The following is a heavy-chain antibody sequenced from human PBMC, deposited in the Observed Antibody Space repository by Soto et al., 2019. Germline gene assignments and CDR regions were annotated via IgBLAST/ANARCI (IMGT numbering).Heavy chain of an antibody. CDR3: ARTTVVPAAYDAFDI. V-gene: IGHV3-74*01. CDR2: INSDGSST. J-gene: IGHJ3*02. CDR1: EFTFSDYW. Sequence: GGSLRLSCTASEFTFSDYWMSWVRQAPGKGLVWVSRINSDGSSTSYADSVKGRFTISRDNAKNTLYLQMNSLRAEDTAVYYCARTTVVPAAYDAFDIWGQGTMVTVSS. D-gene: IGHD2-2*01.